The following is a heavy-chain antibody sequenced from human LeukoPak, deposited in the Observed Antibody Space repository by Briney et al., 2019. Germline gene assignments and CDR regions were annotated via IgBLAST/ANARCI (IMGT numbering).Heavy chain of an antibody. V-gene: IGHV3-23*01. CDR3: AKDLSQGVVTAALDY. D-gene: IGHD2-21*02. J-gene: IGHJ4*02. CDR1: GFTFSSYA. Sequence: GGSLRLSCAASGFTFSSYAMSWVRQAPGKGLEWVSAISGSGGSTYYADSVKGRFTTSRDNSKNTLYLQMNSLRAEDTAVYYCAKDLSQGVVTAALDYWGQGTLVTVSS. CDR2: ISGSGGST.